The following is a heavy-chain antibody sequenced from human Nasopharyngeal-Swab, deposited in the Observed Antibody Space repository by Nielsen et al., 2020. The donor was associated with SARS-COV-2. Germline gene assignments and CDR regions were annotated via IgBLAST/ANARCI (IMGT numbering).Heavy chain of an antibody. D-gene: IGHD3-10*01. V-gene: IGHV5-10-1*01. CDR2: IDPSDSYT. CDR3: ARHLRRRGFYYYYMDV. J-gene: IGHJ6*03. Sequence: VRQMPGKGLEWMGRIDPSDSYTNYSPSFQGHVTISADKSICTAYLQWSSLKASDTAMYYCARHLRRRGFYYYYMDVWGKGTTVTVSS.